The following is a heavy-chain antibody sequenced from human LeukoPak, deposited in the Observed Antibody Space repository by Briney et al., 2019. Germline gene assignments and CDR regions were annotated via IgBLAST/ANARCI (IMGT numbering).Heavy chain of an antibody. CDR2: MNPNSGNT. V-gene: IGHV1-8*01. D-gene: IGHD5-18*01. CDR1: GYTFTSYD. CDR3: ARGVGGYSYGLGAYWFDP. Sequence: GASVKGSCKGSGYTFTSYDINWVRQATGQGLEWMGWMNPNSGNTGYAQKLQGRVTMTRNTSISTAYMELSSLRSEDTAVYYCARGVGGYSYGLGAYWFDPWGQGTLVTVSS. J-gene: IGHJ5*02.